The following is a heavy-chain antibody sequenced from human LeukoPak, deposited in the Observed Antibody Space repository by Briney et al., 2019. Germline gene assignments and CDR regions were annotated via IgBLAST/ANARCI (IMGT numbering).Heavy chain of an antibody. Sequence: SETLSLTCTVSGGSISSYYWSWIRQPAGKGLEWIGRIYTSGSTNYNPSLKSRVTMSVDTSKNQFSLKLSSVTAADTAVYYCARGLLSLWFGESPGPWGQGTLVTVSS. CDR2: IYTSGST. D-gene: IGHD3-10*01. J-gene: IGHJ5*02. CDR3: ARGLLSLWFGESPGP. V-gene: IGHV4-4*07. CDR1: GGSISSYY.